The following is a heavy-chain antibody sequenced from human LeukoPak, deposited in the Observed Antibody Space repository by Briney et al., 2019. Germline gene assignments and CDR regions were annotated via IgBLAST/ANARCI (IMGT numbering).Heavy chain of an antibody. J-gene: IGHJ5*02. Sequence: SETLSLTCAVYGGSFSGYYWSWIRQPPGKGLEWIGEINHSGSTNYNPSLKSRVTISVDTSKNQFSLKLSSVTAADTAVYYCARDYYGSGTHWFDPWGQGTLVTVSS. D-gene: IGHD3-10*01. V-gene: IGHV4-34*01. CDR2: INHSGST. CDR1: GGSFSGYY. CDR3: ARDYYGSGTHWFDP.